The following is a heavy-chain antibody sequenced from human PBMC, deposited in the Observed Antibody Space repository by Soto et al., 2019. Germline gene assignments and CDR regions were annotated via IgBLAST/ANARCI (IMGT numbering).Heavy chain of an antibody. D-gene: IGHD6-13*01. V-gene: IGHV3-66*01. CDR3: ARDGHTSSWYVS. J-gene: IGHJ4*02. CDR2: IYGADNT. CDR1: EITVSSNY. Sequence: PGWSLRLSWAASEITVSSNYMSLVRQAPGKGLEWVSVIYGADNTYYTDSVKGRFTISRDNPKNTVYLQMNSLRDEDTAVYYCARDGHTSSWYVSWGQGTLVTVSS.